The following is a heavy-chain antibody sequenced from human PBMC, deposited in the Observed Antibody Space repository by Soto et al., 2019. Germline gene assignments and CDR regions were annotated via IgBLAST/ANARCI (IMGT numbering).Heavy chain of an antibody. Sequence: QVQLVQSGAEVKKPGSSVKVSCKASGGTFSSYTISWVRQAPEQGLEWMGRIIPILGIANYAQKFQGRVTITADKSTSTAYIELSSMRSEDTAVYYCARDLGADSGIYSSDYWGQVTLVTVSS. D-gene: IGHD1-26*01. J-gene: IGHJ4*02. CDR3: ARDLGADSGIYSSDY. CDR1: GGTFSSYT. CDR2: IIPILGIA. V-gene: IGHV1-69*08.